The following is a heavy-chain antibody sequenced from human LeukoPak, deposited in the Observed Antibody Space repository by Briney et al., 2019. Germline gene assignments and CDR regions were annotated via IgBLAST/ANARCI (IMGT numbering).Heavy chain of an antibody. V-gene: IGHV3-21*01. CDR2: ISSSSSYI. J-gene: IGHJ4*02. Sequence: GGSLRLSCAASGFTFSSYSMNWVRQAPGKGLEWVSSISSSSSYIYYADSVKGRFTISRGNAKNSLYLQMNSLRAEDTAVYYCARTIEEYCSGGSCYHYYFDYWGQGTLVTVSS. D-gene: IGHD2-15*01. CDR1: GFTFSSYS. CDR3: ARTIEEYCSGGSCYHYYFDY.